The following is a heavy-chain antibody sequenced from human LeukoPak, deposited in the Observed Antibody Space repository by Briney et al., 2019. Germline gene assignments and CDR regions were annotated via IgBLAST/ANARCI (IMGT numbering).Heavy chain of an antibody. Sequence: ASVKVSCKASGYTFSGYYMHWVRQAPGQGLEWMGWINPNSGGTNYAQKFQGRVTMTRDTSISTAYMELSRLRSDDTAVYYCARDRGYLWFGEYDYYMDVWGKGTTVTISS. CDR1: GYTFSGYY. CDR3: ARDRGYLWFGEYDYYMDV. CDR2: INPNSGGT. V-gene: IGHV1-2*02. J-gene: IGHJ6*03. D-gene: IGHD3-10*01.